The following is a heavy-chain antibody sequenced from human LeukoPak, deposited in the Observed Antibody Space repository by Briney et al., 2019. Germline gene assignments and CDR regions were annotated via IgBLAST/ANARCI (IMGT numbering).Heavy chain of an antibody. CDR3: ARALPHRYGDYFHTTRNYYGMDV. CDR1: GFTFSSYD. V-gene: IGHV3-13*01. Sequence: GGSLRLSCAASGFTFSSYDMFWVRQATGKGLEWVSAIATADDTYYPGSVKGRFTISRENAKNSLYLQMNSLRAEDTAMYYCARALPHRYGDYFHTTRNYYGMDVWGQGTTVTVSS. J-gene: IGHJ6*02. D-gene: IGHD4-17*01. CDR2: IATADDT.